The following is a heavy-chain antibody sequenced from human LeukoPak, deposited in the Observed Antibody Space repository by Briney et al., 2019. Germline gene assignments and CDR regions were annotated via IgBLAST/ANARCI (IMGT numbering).Heavy chain of an antibody. D-gene: IGHD2-21*02. CDR1: GFTFSHYG. V-gene: IGHV3-30*02. CDR2: IRYDGSHK. CDR3: AKEGTVTPIDY. Sequence: PGGSLRLSCAASGFTFSHYGMHWVRQAPGKGLEWVAFIRYDGSHKYYADSVKGRLTISRDNSKNTLYLQMNSLRVEDTAVYHCAKEGTVTPIDYWGQGTLVTVSS. J-gene: IGHJ4*02.